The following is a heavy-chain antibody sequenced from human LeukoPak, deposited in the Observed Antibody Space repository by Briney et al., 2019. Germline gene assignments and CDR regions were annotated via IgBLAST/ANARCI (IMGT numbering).Heavy chain of an antibody. D-gene: IGHD3-22*01. CDR3: ARVGYYDSSGYWYYFDY. V-gene: IGHV1-8*01. J-gene: IGHJ4*02. Sequence: ASVKVSCKASGYTFTSYDINWVRQATGQGLEWMGWMNPNSGNTGYAQKFQGRVTMTTDTSTSTAYMELRSLRSDDTAVYYCARVGYYDSSGYWYYFDYWGQGTLVTVSS. CDR1: GYTFTSYD. CDR2: MNPNSGNT.